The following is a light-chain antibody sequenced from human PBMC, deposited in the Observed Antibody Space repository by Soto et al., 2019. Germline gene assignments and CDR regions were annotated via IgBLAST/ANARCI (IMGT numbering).Light chain of an antibody. V-gene: IGLV2-14*01. CDR1: SSDVGNYKY. CDR3: FSHTSSGTYV. J-gene: IGLJ1*01. CDR2: EVS. Sequence: QSVLTQPASVSGSPGQSITISCTGTSSDVGNYKYVSWYQQHPGKAPKLMIYEVSNRPSGVSNRFSGSKSGNTASLTISGLQAEDETDYYCFSHTSSGTYVFRTATTVTV.